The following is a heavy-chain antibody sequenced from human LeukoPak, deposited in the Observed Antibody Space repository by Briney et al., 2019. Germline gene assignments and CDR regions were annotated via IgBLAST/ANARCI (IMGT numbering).Heavy chain of an antibody. D-gene: IGHD6-19*01. CDR3: ARGVYSSGWDFDY. Sequence: GESLKISCKGSGYSFTSYWISWVRQVPGKGLEWMGRIDPSDSYTNYSPSFQGHVTISADKSISTAYLQWSSLKASDTAMYYCARGVYSSGWDFDYWGQGTLVTVSS. V-gene: IGHV5-10-1*01. J-gene: IGHJ4*02. CDR2: IDPSDSYT. CDR1: GYSFTSYW.